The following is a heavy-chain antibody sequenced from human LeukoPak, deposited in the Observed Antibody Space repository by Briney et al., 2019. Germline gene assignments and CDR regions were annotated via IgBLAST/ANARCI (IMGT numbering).Heavy chain of an antibody. J-gene: IGHJ4*02. CDR3: ANFGAVAGLD. CDR2: ITSSSSYK. CDR1: GFTFSNYN. V-gene: IGHV3-21*01. Sequence: GGSLRLSCAAPGFTFSNYNMNWVRQAPGKGLEWISSITSSSSYKFYADSVKGRFTISRDNAKNSLYLQMNSLRAEDTAVYYCANFGAVAGLDWGQGTLVTVSS. D-gene: IGHD6-19*01.